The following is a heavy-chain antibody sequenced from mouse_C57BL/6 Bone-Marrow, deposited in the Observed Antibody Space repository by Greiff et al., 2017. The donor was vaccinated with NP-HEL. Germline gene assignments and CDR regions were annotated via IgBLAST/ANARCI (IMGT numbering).Heavy chain of an antibody. CDR1: GFNIKDDY. J-gene: IGHJ2*01. V-gene: IGHV14-4*01. CDR3: TTRNWDVDY. D-gene: IGHD4-1*01. CDR2: IDPENGDT. Sequence: VQLQQSGAELVRPGASVKLSCTASGFNIKDDYMHWVKQRPEQGLEWIGWIDPENGDTEYASKFQGKATRTADTSSNTAYLQLSSLTSEDTAVYYCTTRNWDVDYWGQGTTLTVSS.